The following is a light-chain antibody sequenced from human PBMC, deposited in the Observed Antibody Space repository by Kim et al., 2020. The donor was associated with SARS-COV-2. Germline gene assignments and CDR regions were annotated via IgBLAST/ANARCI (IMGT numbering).Light chain of an antibody. J-gene: IGLJ3*02. V-gene: IGLV1-51*01. CDR3: GTWDSSLSAGV. CDR1: SSNIGNSY. CDR2: DSH. Sequence: GQKVTISCSGSSSNIGNSYIYWYQQLPGTAPKLLIYDSHKRPSGIPDRFSGSKSGTSATLDITGLQTGDEADYYCGTWDSSLSAGVFGGGTQLTVL.